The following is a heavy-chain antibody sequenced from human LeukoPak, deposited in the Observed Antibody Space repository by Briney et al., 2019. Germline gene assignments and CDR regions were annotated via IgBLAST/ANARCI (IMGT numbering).Heavy chain of an antibody. J-gene: IGHJ4*02. CDR2: IKSKTDGGTT. Sequence: GGSLRLSCAASGFTFSNAWMSWVRQAPGKGLEWVGRIKSKTDGGTTDYAAPVKGRFTISRDDSKNTLYLQMNSLKTEDTAVYYCASLEVATELRGSIDYWGQGTLVTVSS. CDR1: GFTFSNAW. CDR3: ASLEVATELRGSIDY. V-gene: IGHV3-15*01. D-gene: IGHD1-26*01.